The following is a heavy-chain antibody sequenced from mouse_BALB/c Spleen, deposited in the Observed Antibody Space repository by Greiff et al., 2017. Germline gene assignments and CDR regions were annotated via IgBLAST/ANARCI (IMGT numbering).Heavy chain of an antibody. Sequence: EVQGVESGGDLVKPGGSLKLSCAASGFTFSSYGMSWVRQTPDKRLEWVATISSGGSYTYYPDSVKGRFTISRDNARNILYLQMSSLRSEDTAMYYCARGHDGYYGFDYWGQGTTLTVSS. D-gene: IGHD2-3*01. CDR2: ISSGGSYT. J-gene: IGHJ2*01. CDR1: GFTFSSYG. CDR3: ARGHDGYYGFDY. V-gene: IGHV5-6*01.